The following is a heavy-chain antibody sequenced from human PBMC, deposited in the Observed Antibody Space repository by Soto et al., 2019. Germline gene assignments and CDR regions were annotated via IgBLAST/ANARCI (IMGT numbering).Heavy chain of an antibody. CDR3: ARGGGYDSSGYGFFYYYYGMDV. Sequence: SETLSLTCTVSGGSISSGDYYWSWIRQPPGKGLEWIGYIYYSGSTNYNPSLKSRVTISVDTSKNQFSLKLSSVTAADTAVYYCARGGGYDSSGYGFFYYYYGMDVWGQGTTVTVSS. V-gene: IGHV4-61*08. CDR1: GGSISSGDYY. J-gene: IGHJ6*02. D-gene: IGHD3-22*01. CDR2: IYYSGST.